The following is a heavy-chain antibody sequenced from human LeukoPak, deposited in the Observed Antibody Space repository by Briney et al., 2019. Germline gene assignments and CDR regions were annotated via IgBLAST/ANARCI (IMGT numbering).Heavy chain of an antibody. CDR2: ISSGGGTI. J-gene: IGHJ5*02. CDR3: ARVLREWLLFGWFDP. D-gene: IGHD3-3*01. Sequence: GSLRLSCAASGFTFSSYAMHWVRQAPGKGLEWVSSISSGGGTIYYADSVKGRFTISRDNAKNSLYLQINSLRVEDTAVYFCARVLREWLLFGWFDPWGQGTLVTVSS. V-gene: IGHV3-48*04. CDR1: GFTFSSYA.